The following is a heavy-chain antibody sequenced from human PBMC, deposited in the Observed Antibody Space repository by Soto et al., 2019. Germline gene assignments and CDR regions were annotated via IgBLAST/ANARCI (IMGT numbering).Heavy chain of an antibody. CDR2: IHYSGST. D-gene: IGHD3-22*01. Sequence: SSETLSLTCTVSGVSISSNIYYWGWIRQPPGKGLEWIGNIHYSGSTYYDSSLKSRVTISVDTSKNQFSLKLSSVTAADTAVYYCASQHYYDSSGYYVVYWGQGTLVTVSS. V-gene: IGHV4-39*01. CDR1: GVSISSNIYY. J-gene: IGHJ4*02. CDR3: ASQHYYDSSGYYVVY.